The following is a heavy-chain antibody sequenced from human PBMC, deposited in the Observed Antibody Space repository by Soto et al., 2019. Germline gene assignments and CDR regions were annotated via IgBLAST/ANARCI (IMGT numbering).Heavy chain of an antibody. J-gene: IGHJ4*02. CDR3: ARVEIGIAVAGTADY. CDR1: GYTFTSYG. Sequence: ASVKVSCTASGYTFTSYGISWVRQAPGQGLEWMGWISAYNGNTNYAQKLQGRVTMTTDTSTSTAYMELRSLRSDDTAVYYCARVEIGIAVAGTADYWGQGTLVTVSS. CDR2: ISAYNGNT. D-gene: IGHD6-19*01. V-gene: IGHV1-18*01.